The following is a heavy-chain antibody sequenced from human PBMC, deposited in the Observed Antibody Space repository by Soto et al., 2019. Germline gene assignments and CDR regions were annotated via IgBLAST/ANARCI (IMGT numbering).Heavy chain of an antibody. Sequence: VGSLRLSCAASGFTFRTYGMNWVRRAPGGGLKWVASISSSGSFIYYADSVKGRFTISRDDAEKSLYLQMNSLRAEDTALYYCAREPEGIAAALDYWGRGTLVTVSS. V-gene: IGHV3-21*01. J-gene: IGHJ4*02. D-gene: IGHD6-13*01. CDR2: ISSSGSFI. CDR1: GFTFRTYG. CDR3: AREPEGIAAALDY.